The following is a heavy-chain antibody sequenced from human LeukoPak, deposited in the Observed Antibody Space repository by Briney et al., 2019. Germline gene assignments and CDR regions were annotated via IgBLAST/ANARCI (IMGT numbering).Heavy chain of an antibody. Sequence: GASVKVSCKASGGTFSSYAISWVRQAPGQGLEWMGRIIPIFGTANYAQKFQGRVTITTDESTSTAYMELSSLRSEDTAVYYCASDPTGSTSCYKGLCYYYYMDVWGKGTTVTVSS. J-gene: IGHJ6*03. CDR1: GGTFSSYA. D-gene: IGHD2-2*02. CDR3: ASDPTGSTSCYKGLCYYYYMDV. V-gene: IGHV1-69*05. CDR2: IIPIFGTA.